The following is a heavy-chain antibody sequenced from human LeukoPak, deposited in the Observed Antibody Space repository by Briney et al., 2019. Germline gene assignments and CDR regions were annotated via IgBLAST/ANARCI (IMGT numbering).Heavy chain of an antibody. Sequence: SETLSLTCTVSGGSISSYYWSWIRQPAGKGLEWIGRIYTSGSTNYNPSLKSRVTMSVDKSKNQFSLKLSSVTAADTAVYYCAGGARYCSGGSCYFREFHYWGQGTLVTVSS. CDR1: GGSISSYY. V-gene: IGHV4-4*07. CDR2: IYTSGST. CDR3: AGGARYCSGGSCYFREFHY. J-gene: IGHJ4*02. D-gene: IGHD2-15*01.